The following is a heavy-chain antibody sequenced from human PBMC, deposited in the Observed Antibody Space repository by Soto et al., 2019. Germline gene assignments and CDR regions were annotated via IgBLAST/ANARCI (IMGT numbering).Heavy chain of an antibody. J-gene: IGHJ6*03. CDR2: INHSGST. V-gene: IGHV4-34*01. CDR1: GGSFSGYY. Sequence: PSETLSLTCAVYGGSFSGYYWSWIRQPPGKGLEWIGEINHSGSTNYNPSLKSRVTISVDTSKNQFSLKLSSVTAADTAVYYCARNGRASVGHYYYYYMDVRGKGTTVTVSS. D-gene: IGHD1-1*01. CDR3: ARNGRASVGHYYYYYMDV.